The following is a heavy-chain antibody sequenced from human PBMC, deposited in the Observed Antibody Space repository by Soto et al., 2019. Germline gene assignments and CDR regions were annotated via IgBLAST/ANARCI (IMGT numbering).Heavy chain of an antibody. CDR2: ISGRDGST. CDR3: AKEGPYINSWSSAGYLQH. J-gene: IGHJ1*01. Sequence: GGSLRLSCAASGFAFNNYAMNWVRQAPGKGLEWVSHISGRDGSTDYAESVKGRFSISKDSVNNTLYLHMSSLRDEDTALYFCAKEGPYINSWSSAGYLQHWGLGTQVTVSS. D-gene: IGHD2-2*02. V-gene: IGHV3-23*01. CDR1: GFAFNNYA.